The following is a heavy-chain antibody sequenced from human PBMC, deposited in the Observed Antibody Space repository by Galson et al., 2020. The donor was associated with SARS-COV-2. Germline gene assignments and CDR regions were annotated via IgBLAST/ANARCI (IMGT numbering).Heavy chain of an antibody. CDR2: IQHNGGEK. D-gene: IGHD6-19*01. V-gene: IGHV3-7*01. Sequence: GEPLKISCAASGFAFSRYWMSWLRQAPGKGLEWVANIQHNGGEKYYLESVTGRFTISRDNVRNSLSLQMDSLRVEDTAVYYCARSAGSGWYDYWGRGTLVTVSS. CDR1: GFAFSRYW. J-gene: IGHJ4*02. CDR3: ARSAGSGWYDY.